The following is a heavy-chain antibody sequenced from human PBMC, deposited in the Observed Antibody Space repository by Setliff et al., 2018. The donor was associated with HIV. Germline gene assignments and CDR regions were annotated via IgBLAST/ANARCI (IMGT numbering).Heavy chain of an antibody. V-gene: IGHV4-61*09. D-gene: IGHD6-13*01. CDR3: ARGYSSSWYDS. Sequence: PSETLSLTCTVSGGSISRGDYYWNWIRQPAGKGLEWIGHIYTSGSTSGSTNYNPSLKSRVTISVDTSKNQFSLRLSSVTAADTAVYYCARGYSSSWYDSWGQGTLVTVSS. CDR1: GGSISRGDYY. J-gene: IGHJ5*01. CDR2: IYTSGSTSGST.